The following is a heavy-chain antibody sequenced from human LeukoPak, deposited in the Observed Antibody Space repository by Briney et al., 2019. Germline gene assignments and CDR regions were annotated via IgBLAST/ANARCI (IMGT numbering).Heavy chain of an antibody. V-gene: IGHV1-18*01. CDR1: GYTFTSYG. Sequence: ASVKISCKASGYTFTSYGISWVRQAPGQGLEWMGWISAYNGNTNYAQKLQGRVTMTTDTSTSTAYMELRSLRSDDTAVYYCASGMRYGGSYTFDYWGQGTLVTVSS. CDR3: ASGMRYGGSYTFDY. CDR2: ISAYNGNT. J-gene: IGHJ4*02. D-gene: IGHD1-26*01.